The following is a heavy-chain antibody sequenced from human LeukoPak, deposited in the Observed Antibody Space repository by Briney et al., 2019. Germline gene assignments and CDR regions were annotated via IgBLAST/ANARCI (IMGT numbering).Heavy chain of an antibody. D-gene: IGHD6-13*01. CDR2: IIPIFGTA. V-gene: IGHV1-69*13. Sequence: ASVKVSCKASGGTFSSYAISWVRQAPGQGLEWMGGIIPIFGTANYAQKFQGRVTITADESTSIAYMELSSLRSEDTAVYYCARDNPLIAAAGTFFDYWGQGTLVTVSS. CDR1: GGTFSSYA. J-gene: IGHJ4*02. CDR3: ARDNPLIAAAGTFFDY.